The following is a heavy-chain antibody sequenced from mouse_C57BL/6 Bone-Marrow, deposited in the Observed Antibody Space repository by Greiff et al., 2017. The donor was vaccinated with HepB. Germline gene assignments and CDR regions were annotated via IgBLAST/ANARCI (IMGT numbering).Heavy chain of an antibody. CDR2: INPSSGYT. V-gene: IGHV1-4*01. CDR1: GYTFTSYT. CDR3: ARVLRRDY. D-gene: IGHD1-1*01. Sequence: VQLQESGAELARPGASVKMSCKASGYTFTSYTMHWVKQRPGQGLEWIGYINPSSGYTKYNQKFKDKATLTADKSSSTAYMQLSSLTSEDSAVYYCARVLRRDYWGQGTTLTVSS. J-gene: IGHJ2*01.